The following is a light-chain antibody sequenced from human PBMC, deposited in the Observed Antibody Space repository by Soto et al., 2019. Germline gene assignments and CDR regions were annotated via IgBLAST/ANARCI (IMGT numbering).Light chain of an antibody. CDR3: QQLNSYTQGT. CDR2: AAS. CDR1: QGISSY. Sequence: DIPLTQSPSFLSASVGDRVTITCRASQGISSYLAWYQQKPGKAHKLLIYAASTLQSGVPSRFSGSGSGTEFTLTISSLQPEDFATYYCQQLNSYTQGTFGGGTKVEIQ. J-gene: IGKJ4*01. V-gene: IGKV1-9*01.